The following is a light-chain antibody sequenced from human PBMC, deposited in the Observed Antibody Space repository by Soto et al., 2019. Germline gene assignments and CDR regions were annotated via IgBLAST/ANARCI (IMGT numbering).Light chain of an antibody. V-gene: IGKV2-28*01. Sequence: DIVMTQSPLSLPVTPGEPASISCRSNQSLLHSNGYNYLDWYLQKPGQSPQLLISLGSNRASGVPDRISGSGSDTDFTLKISRVEAEDVGVYYCMQALQTHLYTFGQGTKLEIK. CDR3: MQALQTHLYT. CDR2: LGS. J-gene: IGKJ2*01. CDR1: QSLLHSNGYNY.